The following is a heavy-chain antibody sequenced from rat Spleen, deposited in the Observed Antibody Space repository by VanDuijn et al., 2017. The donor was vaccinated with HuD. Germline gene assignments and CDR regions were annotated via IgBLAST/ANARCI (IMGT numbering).Heavy chain of an antibody. V-gene: IGHV2-13*01. CDR1: GFSLISYA. CDR2: IWGDGST. D-gene: IGHD1-11*01. Sequence: QVQLKESGPGLVQPSQTLSLTCTVSGFSLISYAVNWVRQPPGKGLEWMGGIWGDGSTNYNSALKSRLSISRDTSKSQVFLKLNSLQTEDTAIYFCTRTYGGYTCHWFAYWGQGTLVTVSS. CDR3: TRTYGGYTCHWFAY. J-gene: IGHJ3*01.